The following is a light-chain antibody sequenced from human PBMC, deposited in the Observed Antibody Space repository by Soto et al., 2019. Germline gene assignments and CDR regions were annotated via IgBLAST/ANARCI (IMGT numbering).Light chain of an antibody. V-gene: IGLV2-23*01. J-gene: IGLJ3*02. CDR3: CSYAGSSTWV. CDR1: SSDVGSYNL. Sequence: QSALTQPASVSGSPGQSITISCTGTSSDVGSYNLLSWYQQHPGKAPKLLIYEGTKRPSGASNRFSGSKSANTASLTISGLQAEDEADYYCCSYAGSSTWVFGGGTKVTVL. CDR2: EGT.